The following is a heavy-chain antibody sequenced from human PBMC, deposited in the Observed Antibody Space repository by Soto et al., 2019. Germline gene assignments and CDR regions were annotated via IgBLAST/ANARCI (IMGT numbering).Heavy chain of an antibody. Sequence: PGGSLRLSCAASGFTFSRFWMSWVRQGPGKGLEWVANIKQGGSVQYYLDSVKGRFTISRDNDKSSLYLQMNRLRVEDTAVYYCANGWGFGAPHGMDVWGQGTTVTVSS. V-gene: IGHV3-7*03. J-gene: IGHJ6*02. CDR1: GFTFSRFW. CDR2: IKQGGSVQ. D-gene: IGHD3-10*01. CDR3: ANGWGFGAPHGMDV.